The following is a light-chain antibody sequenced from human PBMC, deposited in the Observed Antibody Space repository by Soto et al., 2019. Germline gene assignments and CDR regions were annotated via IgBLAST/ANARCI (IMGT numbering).Light chain of an antibody. V-gene: IGKV2-24*01. J-gene: IGKJ1*01. CDR3: VEASLLPHA. CDR1: QSLAYSDGNIY. Sequence: DVVLTQTPLSSPVTLGQPASISCKSSQSLAYSDGNIYLNWLQQRPGQPPRLLIYKTSNRFSGVXAXSSGSGTGTDFTLKISKVEAEDVGVYYCVEASLLPHAFGQGTKLEIK. CDR2: KTS.